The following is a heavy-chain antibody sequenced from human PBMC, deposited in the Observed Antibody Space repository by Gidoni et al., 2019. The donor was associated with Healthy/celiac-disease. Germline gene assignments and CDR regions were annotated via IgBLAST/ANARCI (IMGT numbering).Heavy chain of an antibody. V-gene: IGHV3-15*01. CDR3: TTDAYYDFWSVINPNVDY. Sequence: EVQLVESGGGLVKPGGSLRLSCAASGFTFSNAWMSWVRQAPGKGLEWVGSIKSKTDGGTTDYAAPVKGRFTISRDDSKNTLYLQMNSLKTEDTAVYYCTTDAYYDFWSVINPNVDYWGQGTLVTVSS. D-gene: IGHD3-3*01. J-gene: IGHJ4*02. CDR1: GFTFSNAW. CDR2: IKSKTDGGTT.